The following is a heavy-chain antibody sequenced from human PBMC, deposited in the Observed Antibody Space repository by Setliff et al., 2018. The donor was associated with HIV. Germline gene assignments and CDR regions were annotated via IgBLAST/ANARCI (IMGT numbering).Heavy chain of an antibody. CDR2: INPSSGGT. V-gene: IGHV1-2*04. CDR1: GYTFTDYY. J-gene: IGHJ5*02. Sequence: ASVKVSCKASGYTFTDYYLNWVRQAPGQGLEWMGWINPSSGGTNYAQKFKGWVTMTRDTSISTAYMELSSLRSEDTAVYYCAREGLAVAGLNWFDPWGQGTLVTVSS. D-gene: IGHD6-19*01. CDR3: AREGLAVAGLNWFDP.